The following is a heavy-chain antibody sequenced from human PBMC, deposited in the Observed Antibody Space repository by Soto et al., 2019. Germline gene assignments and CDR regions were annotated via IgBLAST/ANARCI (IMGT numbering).Heavy chain of an antibody. Sequence: QVQLVQSGAEEKKPGASVKVSCKASGYTFTSYAMHWVRQAPGQRLEWMGWINAGNGNTKYSQKFKGRVTITRDTSASTAYMELSSLRSEDTAVYYCASSAVIAGYYYYGMDVWGQGPTVTVSS. CDR2: INAGNGNT. D-gene: IGHD2-2*01. J-gene: IGHJ6*02. V-gene: IGHV1-3*05. CDR3: ASSAVIAGYYYYGMDV. CDR1: GYTFTSYA.